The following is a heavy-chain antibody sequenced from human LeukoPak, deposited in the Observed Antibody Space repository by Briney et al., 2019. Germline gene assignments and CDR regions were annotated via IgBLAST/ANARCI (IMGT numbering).Heavy chain of an antibody. J-gene: IGHJ4*02. CDR3: ARIGYCSGGSCYSHGSYYFDY. CDR2: ISAYNGNT. CDR1: GYTFTSYG. V-gene: IGHV1-18*01. D-gene: IGHD2-15*01. Sequence: ASVKVSCKASGYTFTSYGISWVRQAPGQGLEWMGWISAYNGNTNYAQKLQGRATMTTDTSTSTAYMELRSLRSDDTAVYYCARIGYCSGGSCYSHGSYYFDYWGQGTLVTVSS.